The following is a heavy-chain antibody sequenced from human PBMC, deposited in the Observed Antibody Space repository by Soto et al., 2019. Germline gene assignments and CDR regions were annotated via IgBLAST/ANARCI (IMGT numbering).Heavy chain of an antibody. D-gene: IGHD1-20*01. Sequence: ASVKVSCKASGYTFTGYYMHWVRQAPGQGLEWMGWINPNSGGTNYAQKLQGRVTMTRDTSISTAYMELSRLRSDDTAVYYCARDRRSITGTRGAFDIWGQGTMVTVSS. CDR3: ARDRRSITGTRGAFDI. CDR1: GYTFTGYY. V-gene: IGHV1-2*02. J-gene: IGHJ3*02. CDR2: INPNSGGT.